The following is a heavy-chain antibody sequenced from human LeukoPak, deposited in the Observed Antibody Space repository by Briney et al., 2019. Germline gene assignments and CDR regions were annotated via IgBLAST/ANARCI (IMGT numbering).Heavy chain of an antibody. Sequence: SVKVSCKASAGTFSSYAISWVRQAPGQGLEWMGGIIPIFGTANYAQKFQGRVTITADESTSTAYMELSSLRSEDTAVYYCARAPSPKRFYYYYGMDVWGQGTTVTVSS. CDR2: IIPIFGTA. CDR3: ARAPSPKRFYYYYGMDV. J-gene: IGHJ6*02. CDR1: AGTFSSYA. V-gene: IGHV1-69*13.